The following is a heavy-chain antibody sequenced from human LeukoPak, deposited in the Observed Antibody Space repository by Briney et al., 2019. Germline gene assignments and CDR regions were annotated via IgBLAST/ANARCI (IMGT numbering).Heavy chain of an antibody. Sequence: QTGGSLRLSCVGSGFTVSSNYMNWVRQAPGKGLEWVSAISGSGGSTYYPDSVKGRFTISRDNSKNTLYLQMNSLRAEDTAVYYCARDGGYSSSWPSGLDIWGQGTMVTVSS. V-gene: IGHV3-23*01. J-gene: IGHJ3*02. CDR3: ARDGGYSSSWPSGLDI. CDR2: ISGSGGST. CDR1: GFTVSSNY. D-gene: IGHD6-13*01.